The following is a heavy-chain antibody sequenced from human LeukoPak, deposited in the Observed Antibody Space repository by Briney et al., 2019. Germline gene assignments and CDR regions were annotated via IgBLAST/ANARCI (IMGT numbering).Heavy chain of an antibody. CDR1: GFTFSSYD. CDR2: ICAAGEI. D-gene: IGHD6-19*01. J-gene: IGHJ4*02. V-gene: IGHV3-13*04. CDR3: VRRLRGWSSGFDY. Sequence: GGSLRLSCAASGFTFSSYDMHWVRQAPGKGLEWVSTICAAGEIFYPASVKSRFTISIDKAKNSMYLQLNSLRAGDTAVYYCVRRLRGWSSGFDYWGEGSLVSVSS.